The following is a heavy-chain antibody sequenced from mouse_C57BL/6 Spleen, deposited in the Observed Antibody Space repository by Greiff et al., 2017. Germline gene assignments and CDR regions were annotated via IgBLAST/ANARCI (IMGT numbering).Heavy chain of an antibody. V-gene: IGHV3-6*01. CDR3: ARDLGYYGSSYNFDY. J-gene: IGHJ2*01. Sequence: EVKLMESGPGLVKPSQSLSLTCSVTGYSITSGYYWNWIRQFPGNKLEWMGYISYDGSNNYNPSLKNRISITRDTSKNQFFLKLNSVTTEDTATYYCARDLGYYGSSYNFDYWGQGTTLTVSS. D-gene: IGHD1-1*01. CDR2: ISYDGSN. CDR1: GYSITSGYY.